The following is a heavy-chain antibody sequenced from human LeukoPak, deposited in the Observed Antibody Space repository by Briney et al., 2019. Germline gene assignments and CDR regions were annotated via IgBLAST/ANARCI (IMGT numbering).Heavy chain of an antibody. CDR1: GYTFTSYY. J-gene: IGHJ5*02. D-gene: IGHD3-22*01. Sequence: ASVKVSCKASGYTFTSYYMHWVRQAPGQGLEWMGIINPSGGNTNYAQKFQGRVTITRDTSTSTVYMALSSLRTEDTAVYYCARGGNYYDSSAFNWFDPSGQGTMVTVSS. CDR3: ARGGNYYDSSAFNWFDP. V-gene: IGHV1-46*01. CDR2: INPSGGNT.